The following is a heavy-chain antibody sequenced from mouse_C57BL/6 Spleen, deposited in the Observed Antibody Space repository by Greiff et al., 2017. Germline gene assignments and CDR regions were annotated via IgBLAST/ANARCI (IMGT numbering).Heavy chain of an antibody. CDR1: GYTFTSYW. CDR2: IDPSDSYT. J-gene: IGHJ3*01. CDR3: AIYDYDKAY. D-gene: IGHD2-4*01. V-gene: IGHV1-50*01. Sequence: VKLQQPGAELVKPGASVKLSCKASGYTFTSYWMQWVKQRPGQGLEWIGEIDPSDSYTNYNQKFKGKATLTVDTSSSTAYMQLSSLTSEDSAVYYCAIYDYDKAYWGQGTLVTVAA.